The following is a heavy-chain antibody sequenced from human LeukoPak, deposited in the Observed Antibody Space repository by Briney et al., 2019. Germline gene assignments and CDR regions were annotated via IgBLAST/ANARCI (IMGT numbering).Heavy chain of an antibody. J-gene: IGHJ6*03. CDR3: AREVDSSSWYGDYYHYYMDV. CDR1: GGSFSGYY. D-gene: IGHD6-13*01. CDR2: INHSGST. Sequence: SETLSLTCAVYGGSFSGYYWTWIRQPPGKGLEWIGEINHSGSTSYNPSLKSRVTISVDTSKNQFSLKLRSATAADTAVYYCAREVDSSSWYGDYYHYYMDVWGKGTTVTVSS. V-gene: IGHV4-34*01.